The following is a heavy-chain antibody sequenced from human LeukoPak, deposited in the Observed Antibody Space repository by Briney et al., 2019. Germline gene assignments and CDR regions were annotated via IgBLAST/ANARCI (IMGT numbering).Heavy chain of an antibody. Sequence: SGTLSLTCGVSGGTLSLTYWSWSRQAPGTGLEWIGEISHGGSTNYNPSLKSRVIISIDTSKNHFSLNLTSVTAADTAVYYCARGGRAYSPKDWGQGTLVTVSS. V-gene: IGHV4-34*08. J-gene: IGHJ4*02. CDR2: ISHGGST. CDR1: GGTLSLTY. D-gene: IGHD3-10*01. CDR3: ARGGRAYSPKD.